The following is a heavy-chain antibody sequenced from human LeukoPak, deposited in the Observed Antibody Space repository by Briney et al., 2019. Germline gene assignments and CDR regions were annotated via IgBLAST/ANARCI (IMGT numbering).Heavy chain of an antibody. Sequence: GGSLRLSCAASGITFSSYGMSWVRQAPGKGLEWVSSISSTGGTTYYADSVKGRFTISRDNSRNTLYLQMNSLRAEDTAVYYCAELGITMIGGVWGKGTTVTISS. CDR2: ISSTGGTT. CDR3: AELGITMIGGV. V-gene: IGHV3-23*01. D-gene: IGHD3-10*02. CDR1: GITFSSYG. J-gene: IGHJ6*04.